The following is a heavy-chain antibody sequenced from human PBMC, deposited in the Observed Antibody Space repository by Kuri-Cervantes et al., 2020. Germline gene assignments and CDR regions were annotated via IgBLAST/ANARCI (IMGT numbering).Heavy chain of an antibody. D-gene: IGHD2-15*01. V-gene: IGHV3-30*02. CDR2: IRYDGSNK. CDR1: GFTFSSYG. J-gene: IGHJ4*02. Sequence: GGSLRLSCAASGFTFSSYGMHWVRQAPGKGLEWVAFIRYDGSNKYYAGSVKGRFTISRDNSKNTLYLQMNSLRAEDTAVYYCARSIVVVVAATPHYWGQGTLVTVSS. CDR3: ARSIVVVVAATPHY.